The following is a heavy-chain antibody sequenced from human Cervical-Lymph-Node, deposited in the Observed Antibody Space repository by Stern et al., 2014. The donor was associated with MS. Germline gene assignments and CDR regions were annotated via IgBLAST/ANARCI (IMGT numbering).Heavy chain of an antibody. CDR2: IYYSGST. V-gene: IGHV4-39*01. Sequence: VQLVESGPGLVKPSETLSLTCTVSGGSISSSSYYWGWIRQPPGKGLEWVGSIYYSGSTYTTPSLKVRSPISVDPSKNKFSLKLSSVTAADTAVYYCARQPRIVGATRLWFDPWGQGTLVTVSS. J-gene: IGHJ5*02. CDR3: ARQPRIVGATRLWFDP. D-gene: IGHD1-26*01. CDR1: GGSISSSSYY.